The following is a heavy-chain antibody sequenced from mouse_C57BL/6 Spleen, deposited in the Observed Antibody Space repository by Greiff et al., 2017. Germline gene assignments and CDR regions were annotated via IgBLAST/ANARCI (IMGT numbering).Heavy chain of an antibody. V-gene: IGHV1-81*01. Sequence: QVQLKESGAELARPGASVKLSCKASGYTFTSYGISWVKQRTGQGLEWIGEIYPRSGNTYYNEKFKGKATLTADKSSSTAYMELRSLTSEDSAVYFCARDKAAYWGQGTLVTVSA. CDR2: IYPRSGNT. J-gene: IGHJ3*01. CDR1: GYTFTSYG. CDR3: ARDKAAY.